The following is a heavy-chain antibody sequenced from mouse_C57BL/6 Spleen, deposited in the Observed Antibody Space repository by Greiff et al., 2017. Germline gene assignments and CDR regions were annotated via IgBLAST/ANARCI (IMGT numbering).Heavy chain of an antibody. V-gene: IGHV1-72*01. CDR1: GYTFTSYW. Sequence: QVQLQQPGAELVKPGASVKLSCKASGYTFTSYWMHWVKQRPGRGLEWIGRIDTNSGGTKYNEKFKSKATLTVDKPSSTAYMQLSSLTSEDSAVYYCARSGAHGYWHYRGQGTTLTVSS. CDR3: ARSGAHGYWHY. J-gene: IGHJ2*01. CDR2: IDTNSGGT. D-gene: IGHD2-3*01.